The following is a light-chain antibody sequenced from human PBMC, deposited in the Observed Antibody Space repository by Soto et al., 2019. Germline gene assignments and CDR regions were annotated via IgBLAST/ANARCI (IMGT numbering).Light chain of an antibody. J-gene: IGLJ2*01. V-gene: IGLV1-44*01. CDR1: SSNIGSNV. CDR2: SNN. Sequence: QSMLTQPPSASGTPGQRVTISCSGSSSNIGSNVVNWYQHLPGTAPELLIYSNNQRPSGVPDRFSGSKSGTSASLAISGLQSEDEADYYCAAWDDSLHGVVFGGGTKLTVL. CDR3: AAWDDSLHGVV.